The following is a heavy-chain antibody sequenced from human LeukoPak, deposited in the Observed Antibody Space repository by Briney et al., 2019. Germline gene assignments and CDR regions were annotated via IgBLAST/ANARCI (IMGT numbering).Heavy chain of an antibody. V-gene: IGHV3-7*03. Sequence: PGGSLRLSCAASGFIFSSNGMYCVRQAPGKGLEWVANIKQDGSEKYYVDSVKGRFTISRDNAKNSQYLQMNSLRAEDTAVYYCARLEWAGGTWWFDPWSQGTLVTVSS. J-gene: IGHJ5*02. CDR3: ARLEWAGGTWWFDP. D-gene: IGHD3-3*01. CDR2: IKQDGSEK. CDR1: GFIFSSNG.